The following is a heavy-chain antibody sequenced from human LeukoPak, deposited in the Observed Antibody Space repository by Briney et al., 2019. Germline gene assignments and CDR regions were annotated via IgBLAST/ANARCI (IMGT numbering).Heavy chain of an antibody. J-gene: IGHJ4*02. D-gene: IGHD6-6*01. CDR2: ISSSSSYI. CDR1: GFTFSSYS. V-gene: IGHV3-21*01. Sequence: GGSLRLSCAASGFTFSSYSMNWVRQAPGKGLEWVSSISSSSSYIYYADSVKGRFTISRDNAKNSLYLQMNSQRAEDTAVYYCARVAARHLDYWGQGTLVTVSS. CDR3: ARVAARHLDY.